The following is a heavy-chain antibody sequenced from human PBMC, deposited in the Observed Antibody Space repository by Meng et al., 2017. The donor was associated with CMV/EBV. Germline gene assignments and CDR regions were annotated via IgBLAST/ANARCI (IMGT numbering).Heavy chain of an antibody. CDR2: ISYDGNNK. Sequence: GGSLRLSCTASGFTFSVYAIHWVRQAPGKGLEWVAVISYDGNNKYYADTVKGRFAISRDNSKNNLYLQMDSLRVDDTAVGYCERRSDETSFDYWGQGTLVTVSS. J-gene: IGHJ4*02. CDR1: GFTFSVYA. CDR3: ERRSDETSFDY. V-gene: IGHV3-30*09. D-gene: IGHD3-3*01.